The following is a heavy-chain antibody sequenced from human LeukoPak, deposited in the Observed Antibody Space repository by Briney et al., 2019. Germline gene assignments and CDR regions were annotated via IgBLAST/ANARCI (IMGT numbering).Heavy chain of an antibody. V-gene: IGHV4-34*01. CDR3: AEVGATVDP. D-gene: IGHD1-26*01. CDR2: INHRGRA. CDR1: GGSFIAYS. J-gene: IGHJ5*02. Sequence: PSETLSLTCAVYGGSFIAYSWSWIRQPPGKGLEWIGQINHRGRANYSPSLKSRVTISVDTSKNQFSLKVSSVTAADTAVYYCAEVGATVDPWGQGTLVTVSS.